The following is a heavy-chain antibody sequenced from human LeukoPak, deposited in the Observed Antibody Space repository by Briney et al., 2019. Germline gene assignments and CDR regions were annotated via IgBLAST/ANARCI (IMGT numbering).Heavy chain of an antibody. CDR2: IYYSGNT. Sequence: KPSETLSLTCTVSGGSISSRNYWGWVRQPPGMGLEWIGAIYYSGNTYYNPPLKSRVTISIDTSQNQFFLRLSSVTAADTAVYYCARHEEEDGYNAKTLDYWGQGALVTVSS. V-gene: IGHV4-39*01. J-gene: IGHJ4*02. CDR3: ARHEEEDGYNAKTLDY. CDR1: GGSISSRNY. D-gene: IGHD5-24*01.